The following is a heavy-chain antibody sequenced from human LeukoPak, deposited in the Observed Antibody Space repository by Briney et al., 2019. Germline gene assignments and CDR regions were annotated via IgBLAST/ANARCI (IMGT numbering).Heavy chain of an antibody. CDR2: ISSSSSYI. D-gene: IGHD3-3*01. CDR1: GFTFSSYS. Sequence: GGSLRLSCAASGFTFSSYSMNWVRQAPGKGLEWVSSISSSSSYIYYADSVKGRFTISRDNAKNSLYLQMNSLRAEDTAVYYCASATLGDHDFWSGYSDYYYMDVCGKGTTVTVSS. J-gene: IGHJ6*03. CDR3: ASATLGDHDFWSGYSDYYYMDV. V-gene: IGHV3-21*01.